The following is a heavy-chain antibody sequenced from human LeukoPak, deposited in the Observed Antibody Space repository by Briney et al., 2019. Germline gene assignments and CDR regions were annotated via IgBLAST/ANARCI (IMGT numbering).Heavy chain of an antibody. CDR2: IKQDGREK. Sequence: GGSLRLSCAASGFTFTCCWMSWVRQTPGKGLEWVASIKQDGREKFYADSVKGRFTISRDNAKNSLYLQMNSLRAEDTAVYYCARETYSSGWYYVDYWGQGTLVTVSS. CDR1: GFTFTCCW. D-gene: IGHD6-19*01. CDR3: ARETYSSGWYYVDY. V-gene: IGHV3-7*01. J-gene: IGHJ4*02.